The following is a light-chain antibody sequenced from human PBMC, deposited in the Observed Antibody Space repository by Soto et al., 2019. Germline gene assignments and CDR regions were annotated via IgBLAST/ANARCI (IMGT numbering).Light chain of an antibody. CDR1: QSVSSSY. CDR3: LQYHNLWA. Sequence: EIVLTQSPGTLSLSPGERATLSCRASQSVSSSYLAWYQQGPGQAPRLLIYRASTRATGIPARFSGSGSGTEFTLTISSLQSEDFTVYSCLQYHNLWAFGQGTKVDI. CDR2: RAS. V-gene: IGKV3D-7*01. J-gene: IGKJ1*01.